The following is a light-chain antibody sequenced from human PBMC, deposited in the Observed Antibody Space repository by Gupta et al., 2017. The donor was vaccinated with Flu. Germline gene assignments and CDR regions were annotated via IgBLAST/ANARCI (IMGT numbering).Light chain of an antibody. J-gene: IGLJ3*02. Sequence: QLVLTQPPSASASLGASVKLTCTLSSGHSRYALAWHQQPPEKAPRYLMKLNSDGSHTKGDGIPDRFSGSSSGAERYLSISSLQSEDEGDYYCQTWGTGAWVFGGGTKLTVL. CDR2: LNSDGSH. CDR3: QTWGTGAWV. V-gene: IGLV4-69*01. CDR1: SGHSRYA.